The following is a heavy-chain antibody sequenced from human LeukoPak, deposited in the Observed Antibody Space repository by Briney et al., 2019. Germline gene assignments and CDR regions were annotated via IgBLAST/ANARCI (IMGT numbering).Heavy chain of an antibody. D-gene: IGHD2-15*01. CDR1: GFTFSSHW. Sequence: GGSLRLSCSASGFTFSSHWMHWVRQAPGKGLVWVSGISTDGSRPRYADSVNGRFTISRDNAKNTLYLQMNSLRAEDTAVYFCVRDGQGSTPLDYWGQGTLVTVSS. J-gene: IGHJ4*02. V-gene: IGHV3-74*01. CDR3: VRDGQGSTPLDY. CDR2: ISTDGSRP.